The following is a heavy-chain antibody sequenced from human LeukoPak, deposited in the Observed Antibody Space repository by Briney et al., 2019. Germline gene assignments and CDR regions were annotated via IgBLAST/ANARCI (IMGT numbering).Heavy chain of an antibody. CDR2: ISYDGSNK. CDR3: ARDQGGIAAAGTVGWFDP. V-gene: IGHV3-30*03. J-gene: IGHJ5*02. CDR1: GFTFSSYG. D-gene: IGHD6-13*01. Sequence: GGSLRLSCAASGFTFSSYGMHWVRQAPGKGLEWVAVISYDGSNKYYADSVKGRFTISRDNSKNTLYLQMNSLRAEDTALYYCARDQGGIAAAGTVGWFDPWGLGTLVTVSS.